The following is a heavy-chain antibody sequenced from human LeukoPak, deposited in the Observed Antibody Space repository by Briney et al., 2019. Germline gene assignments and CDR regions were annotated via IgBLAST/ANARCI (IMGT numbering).Heavy chain of an antibody. V-gene: IGHV3-7*01. Sequence: GGSLRLSCAASGFTFSSYWMSWVRQAPGKGLEWVANIKQDGSEKYYVDSVKGRFTISRDNAKSTLYLQMNSLRAEDAAVYYCVKGSSSGYYYFDYWGQGTLVTVSS. CDR3: VKGSSSGYYYFDY. CDR1: GFTFSSYW. D-gene: IGHD3-22*01. J-gene: IGHJ4*02. CDR2: IKQDGSEK.